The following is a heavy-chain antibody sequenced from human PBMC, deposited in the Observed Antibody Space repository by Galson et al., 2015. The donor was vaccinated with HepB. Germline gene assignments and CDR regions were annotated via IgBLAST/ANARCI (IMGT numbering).Heavy chain of an antibody. CDR3: ARVGGTDGYYYGMDV. Sequence: SLRLSCAASGFIFSTYGMHWVRQAPGKGLEWVALIWSDGNNKYYTDSVKGRFTISRDNSKNTVYLQMNSLRAEDTAMYYCARVGGTDGYYYGMDVWGQGTTVTVSS. J-gene: IGHJ6*02. D-gene: IGHD1-26*01. CDR2: IWSDGNNK. V-gene: IGHV3-33*01. CDR1: GFIFSTYG.